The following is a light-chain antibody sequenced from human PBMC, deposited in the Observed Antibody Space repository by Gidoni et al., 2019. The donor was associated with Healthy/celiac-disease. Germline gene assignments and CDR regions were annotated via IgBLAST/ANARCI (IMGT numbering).Light chain of an antibody. CDR3: QPYNTLPRT. J-gene: IGKJ1*01. CDR2: GAS. Sequence: EIVMTPSPATLSGSPGDSVTLSCRASQSVSSNLAWYQQKPGQAPRRLIYGASTRATGIPARFSGSGSGTEFTLTISSLQSEDFAVYYCQPYNTLPRTFGQGTKVEIK. CDR1: QSVSSN. V-gene: IGKV3-15*01.